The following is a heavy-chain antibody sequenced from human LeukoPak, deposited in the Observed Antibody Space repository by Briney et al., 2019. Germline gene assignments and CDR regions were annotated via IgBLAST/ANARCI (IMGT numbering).Heavy chain of an antibody. CDR3: ARLLGYCSGGSCYANWFDP. CDR2: IYYSGST. V-gene: IGHV4-39*01. Sequence: PSETLSLTCTVSGGSISSSSYYWGWIRQPPGKGLEWIGSIYYSGSTYYNPSLKSRVTISVDTSKNQFSLKLISVTAADTAVYYCARLLGYCSGGSCYANWFDPWGQGTLVTVSS. J-gene: IGHJ5*02. D-gene: IGHD2-15*01. CDR1: GGSISSSSYY.